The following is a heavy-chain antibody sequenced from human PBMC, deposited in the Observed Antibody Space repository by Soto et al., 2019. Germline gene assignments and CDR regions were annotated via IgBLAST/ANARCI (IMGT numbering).Heavy chain of an antibody. CDR3: AGDKCITIFGVVRNWFDP. CDR1: GGTFSSYA. V-gene: IGHV1-69*01. J-gene: IGHJ5*02. Sequence: QVQLVQSGAEVKKPGSSVKVSCKASGGTFSSYAISWVRQAPGQGLEWMGGIIPIFGTANYAQKFQGRVTLTEDASTSKAYVELSSVRSEDTAVYYCAGDKCITIFGVVRNWFDPWGQGTLVTVS. D-gene: IGHD3-3*01. CDR2: IIPIFGTA.